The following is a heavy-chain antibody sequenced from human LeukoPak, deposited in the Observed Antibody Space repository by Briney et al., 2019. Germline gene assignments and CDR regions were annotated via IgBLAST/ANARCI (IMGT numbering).Heavy chain of an antibody. J-gene: IGHJ4*02. CDR3: ARGLIYYDSRGHYLAERPYFDY. D-gene: IGHD3-22*01. Sequence: GGSLRLSCAASRFTFTTFSDYVMHWARQAPGKGLEWVAAVSYDGGSEYYADSVKGRFAVSRDNSKNTLYLQMRSLRPEDTAVYYCARGLIYYDSRGHYLAERPYFDYWGQGTLVTVSS. CDR1: RFTFTTFSDYV. CDR2: VSYDGGSE. V-gene: IGHV3-30*09.